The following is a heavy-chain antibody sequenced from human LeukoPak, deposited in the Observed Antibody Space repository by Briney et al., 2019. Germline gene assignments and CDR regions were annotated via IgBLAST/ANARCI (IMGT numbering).Heavy chain of an antibody. D-gene: IGHD5-18*01. V-gene: IGHV3-23*01. J-gene: IGHJ4*02. CDR3: AKDFAGYSYGYNWDY. CDR2: ISGTGGST. Sequence: SGGSLRLSCAASGFTFSSYSMNWVRQAPGKGLEWVSTISGTGGSTYYADSVKGRFTISRDNSKNTLSLQMNSLRAEDTAVYYCAKDFAGYSYGYNWDYWGQGTLITVSS. CDR1: GFTFSSYS.